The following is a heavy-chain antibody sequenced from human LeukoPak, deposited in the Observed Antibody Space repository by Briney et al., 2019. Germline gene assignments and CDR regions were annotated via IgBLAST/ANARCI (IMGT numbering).Heavy chain of an antibody. Sequence: PGGSLRLSCAASGFTFSSYGMHWVRQAPGKGLEWVAFIRYDGSNKYYADSVKGRFTISRDNSKNTLYLQMNSLRAEDTAVYYCAKQLSGYLLSDAFDSWGQGTMVTVSS. CDR2: IRYDGSNK. CDR3: AKQLSGYLLSDAFDS. J-gene: IGHJ3*01. CDR1: GFTFSSYG. D-gene: IGHD3-22*01. V-gene: IGHV3-30*02.